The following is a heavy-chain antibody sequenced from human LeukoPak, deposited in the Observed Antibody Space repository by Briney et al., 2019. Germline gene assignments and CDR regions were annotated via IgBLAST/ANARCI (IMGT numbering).Heavy chain of an antibody. D-gene: IGHD7-27*01. CDR3: ATDLGY. V-gene: IGHV1-24*01. CDR2: FDPEDSKT. CDR1: GYTLTELS. Sequence: ASVKVSCKVSGYTLTELSMHWVRQPPGKGLEWMGGFDPEDSKTVYAQKFQGRVTMTEDTSTDTAYMELSSLRSEDTAVFYCATDLGYWGQGTLVTVSS. J-gene: IGHJ4*02.